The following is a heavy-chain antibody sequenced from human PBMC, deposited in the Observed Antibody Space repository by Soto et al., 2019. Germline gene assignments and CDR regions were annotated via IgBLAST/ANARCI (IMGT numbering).Heavy chain of an antibody. CDR3: ARQAKIGDRSQFYFDS. CDR1: GFTFSNYA. CDR2: ISYNGRNK. Sequence: PGGSLRLSCAASGFTFSNYAMSWVRQAPGKGLEWVAVISYNGRNKHYVDSVKGRFTISRDNSQDTLYLQMDSLRPDDTAVYYCARQAKIGDRSQFYFDSWGQGTLVTVSS. J-gene: IGHJ4*02. D-gene: IGHD3-16*01. V-gene: IGHV3-30*03.